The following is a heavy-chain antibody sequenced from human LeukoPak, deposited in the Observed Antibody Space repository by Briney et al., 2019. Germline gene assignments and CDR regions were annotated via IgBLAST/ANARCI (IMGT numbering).Heavy chain of an antibody. D-gene: IGHD6-13*01. CDR1: GGTLSSYA. CDR2: IIPIFGTA. CDR3: ARAGAAGTYYYMDV. V-gene: IGHV1-69*13. Sequence: SVKVSRKASGGTLSSYAISCVRQAPGQGLEWMGGIIPIFGTANYAQKFQGRVTITADESTSTAYMELSSLRSEDTAVYYCARAGAAGTYYYMDVWGKGTTVTVSS. J-gene: IGHJ6*03.